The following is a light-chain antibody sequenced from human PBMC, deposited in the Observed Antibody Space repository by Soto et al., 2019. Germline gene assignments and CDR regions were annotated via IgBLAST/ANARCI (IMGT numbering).Light chain of an antibody. CDR3: FSFTTDWTHV. CDR1: SSDVGGYNY. J-gene: IGLJ1*01. V-gene: IGLV2-14*01. CDR2: EVS. Sequence: QSVLTQPASVSGSPGQSITISCTGTSSDVGGYNYVSWFQQYPGKAPKLIISEVSNRPSGVSNRFSGSKSGTAASLTISGLQTEDEADYFCFSFTTDWTHVFGTGTKV.